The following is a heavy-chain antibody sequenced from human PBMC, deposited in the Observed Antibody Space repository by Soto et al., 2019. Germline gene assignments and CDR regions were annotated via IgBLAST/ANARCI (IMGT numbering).Heavy chain of an antibody. J-gene: IGHJ6*02. CDR1: GFTFSSYS. Sequence: EVQLVESGGGLVKPGGSLRLSCAASGFTFSSYSMNWVRQAPGKGLEWVSSISSSSSYIYYADSVKGRFTISRDNAKNSLYLQMNSLRAEDTAVYYCARDRRDFDFWSGSYGMDVWGQGTTVTVSS. V-gene: IGHV3-21*01. CDR3: ARDRRDFDFWSGSYGMDV. D-gene: IGHD3-3*01. CDR2: ISSSSSYI.